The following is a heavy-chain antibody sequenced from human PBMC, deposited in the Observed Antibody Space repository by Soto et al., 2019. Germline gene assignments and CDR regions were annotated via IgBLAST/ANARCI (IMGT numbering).Heavy chain of an antibody. D-gene: IGHD2-15*01. CDR3: SRGDGWFFDY. CDR1: GYTFTSYA. J-gene: IGHJ4*02. V-gene: IGHV1-3*01. Sequence: GASVKVSCKASGYTFTSYAIHWVRQAPGQRLEWMGWINAGNGNTKYSQKFQGRVTITRDTSASTAYMELSSLKSEDTAVYYCSRGDGWFFDYGGQGTLVPVSS. CDR2: INAGNGNT.